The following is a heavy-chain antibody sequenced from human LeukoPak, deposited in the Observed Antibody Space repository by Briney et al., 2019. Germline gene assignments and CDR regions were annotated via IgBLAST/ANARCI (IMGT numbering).Heavy chain of an antibody. Sequence: PGGSLRLSCAASGFTFSSYAMSWVRQAPGKGLAWVSSISGSGSSTYYADSVKGRFTISRDNSKNTLYLQMNSLRAEDTAVYYCARYCSSTSCTGAYYGMDVWGQGTTVTVSS. V-gene: IGHV3-23*01. J-gene: IGHJ6*02. CDR2: ISGSGSST. CDR3: ARYCSSTSCTGAYYGMDV. D-gene: IGHD2-2*01. CDR1: GFTFSSYA.